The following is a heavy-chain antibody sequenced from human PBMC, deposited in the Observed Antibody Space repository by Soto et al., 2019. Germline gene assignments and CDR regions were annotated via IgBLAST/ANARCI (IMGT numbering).Heavy chain of an antibody. D-gene: IGHD2-15*01. Sequence: ETLSLTCTVSGGSSSSSSYYWGWIRQPPGKGLEWIGSIYYSGSTYYNPSLKSRVTISVDTSKNQFSLKLSSVTAADTAVYYCVRSCYSCYYYGMDVWGQGTTVTVSS. CDR2: IYYSGST. CDR1: GGSSSSSSYY. V-gene: IGHV4-39*01. J-gene: IGHJ6*02. CDR3: VRSCYSCYYYGMDV.